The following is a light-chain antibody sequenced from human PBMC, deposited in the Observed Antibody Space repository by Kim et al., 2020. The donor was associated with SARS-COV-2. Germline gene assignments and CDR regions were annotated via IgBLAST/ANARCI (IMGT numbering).Light chain of an antibody. CDR3: QQYNNWPLYT. Sequence: VSPGYRATLYCRASQSVSSNLAWYQQKPGQAPRLLIYGASTIATGIPARFSGSGSGTEFTLTISSLQSEDFAVYYCQQYNNWPLYTFGQGTKLEI. CDR1: QSVSSN. CDR2: GAS. V-gene: IGKV3-15*01. J-gene: IGKJ2*01.